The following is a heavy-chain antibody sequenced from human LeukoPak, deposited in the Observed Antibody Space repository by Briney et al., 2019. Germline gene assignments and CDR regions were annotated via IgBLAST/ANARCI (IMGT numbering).Heavy chain of an antibody. CDR2: IRYDGSNK. V-gene: IGHV3-30*02. D-gene: IGHD3-9*01. CDR3: ANPETKDVLRYFDWPSGTFDY. CDR1: GFTFSSYG. Sequence: QPGGSLRLSCAASGFTFSSYGMHWVRQAPGKGLEWVAFIRYDGSNKYYADSVKGRFTTSRDNSKNTLYLQMNSLRAEDTAVYYCANPETKDVLRYFDWPSGTFDYWGQGTLVTVSS. J-gene: IGHJ4*02.